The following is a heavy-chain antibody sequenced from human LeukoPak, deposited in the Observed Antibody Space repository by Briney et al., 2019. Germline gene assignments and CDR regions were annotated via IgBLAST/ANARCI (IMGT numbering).Heavy chain of an antibody. V-gene: IGHV1-46*01. D-gene: IGHD7-27*01. CDR3: ARETVNRGSPPHLGY. CDR1: GYTFTSYY. CDR2: INPSGGST. J-gene: IGHJ4*02. Sequence: GASVKVSCKASGYTFTSYYMHWVRQAPGQGLEWMGIINPSGGSTSYAQKFQGRVTMNRDTSTRKAYMELRNLRSEDPAVYYCARETVNRGSPPHLGYWGQGTLVTVSS.